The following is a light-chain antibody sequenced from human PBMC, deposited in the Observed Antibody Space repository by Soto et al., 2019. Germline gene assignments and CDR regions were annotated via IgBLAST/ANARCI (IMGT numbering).Light chain of an antibody. CDR3: SSYASGSTWV. CDR1: TRDVGGYNY. V-gene: IGLV2-14*01. CDR2: EVS. Sequence: QSALTQPASVSGSPGQSITISCTGTTRDVGGYNYVSWYQQHPGKAPKLMIYEVSSRPSGVSNRFSGSKSGNTASLTISGLQSEDEADYSCSSYASGSTWVFGGGTQLTVL. J-gene: IGLJ3*02.